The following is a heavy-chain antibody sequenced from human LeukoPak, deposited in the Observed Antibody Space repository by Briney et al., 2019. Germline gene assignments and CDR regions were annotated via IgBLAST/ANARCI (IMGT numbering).Heavy chain of an antibody. D-gene: IGHD6-6*01. J-gene: IGHJ5*02. CDR1: GYTFTGYY. Sequence: ASVKVSCKASGYTFTGYYMHWVRQAPGQGLEWMGWINPNSGGTNYAQKLQGRVTMTTDTSTSTAYMELRSLRSDDTAVYYCARFHSSSPRTKFDPWGQGTLVTVSS. V-gene: IGHV1-2*02. CDR3: ARFHSSSPRTKFDP. CDR2: INPNSGGT.